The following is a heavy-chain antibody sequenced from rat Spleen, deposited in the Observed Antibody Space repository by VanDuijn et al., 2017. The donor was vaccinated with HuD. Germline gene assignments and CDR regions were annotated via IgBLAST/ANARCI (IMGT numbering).Heavy chain of an antibody. V-gene: IGHV2-77*01. CDR2: IWGDGNT. CDR1: GFSLTSNG. CDR3: AELTSDF. Sequence: QVQMKETGPGLVQTTQTLSVTCTVSGFSLTSNGVHWVRQAPGKGLEWMGVIWGDGNTNYNSALKSRLSISRNTSKSQVFLTMNSLQTDDTAVYYCAELTSDFWGPGTMVTVSS. D-gene: IGHD1-11*01. J-gene: IGHJ1*01.